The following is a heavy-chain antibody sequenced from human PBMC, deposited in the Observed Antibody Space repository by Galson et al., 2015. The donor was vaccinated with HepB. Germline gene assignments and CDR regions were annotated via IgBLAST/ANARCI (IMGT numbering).Heavy chain of an antibody. J-gene: IGHJ4*02. CDR1: GFTFSKYG. Sequence: SLRLSCAASGFTFSKYGMHWVRQAPGKGLEWVALVWFDGGNKYYADSVKGRFTISRDNSKNTLYLDMNSLRAEDTAVYYCARDLGPVRGVVLYYFDNWGQGTLVTVSS. V-gene: IGHV3-33*01. D-gene: IGHD3-10*01. CDR3: ARDLGPVRGVVLYYFDN. CDR2: VWFDGGNK.